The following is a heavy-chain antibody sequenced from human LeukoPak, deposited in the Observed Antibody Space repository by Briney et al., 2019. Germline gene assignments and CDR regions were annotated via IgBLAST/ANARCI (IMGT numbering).Heavy chain of an antibody. J-gene: IGHJ4*02. CDR2: ISGSGGST. CDR3: AKDESSLTTVTTWFDY. CDR1: GFTVSSNY. D-gene: IGHD4-11*01. Sequence: PGGSLRLSCAASGFTVSSNYMSWVRQAPGKGLEWVSAISGSGGSTYYADSVKGRFTISRDNSKNTLYLQMNSLRAEDTAVYYCAKDESSLTTVTTWFDYWGQGTLVTVSS. V-gene: IGHV3-23*01.